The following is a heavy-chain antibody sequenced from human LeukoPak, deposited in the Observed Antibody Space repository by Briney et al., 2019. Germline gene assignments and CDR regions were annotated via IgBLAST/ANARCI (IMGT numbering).Heavy chain of an antibody. CDR1: GFTFSSYE. Sequence: PGGSLRLSCAASGFTFSSYEMNWVRQAPGKGLEWVSYISSSGSTIYYADSVKGRFTISRDNAKNSLYLQMNSLRAEDTAVYYCAKPYSYGRKDAFDIWGQGTMVTVSS. D-gene: IGHD5-18*01. CDR2: ISSSGSTI. J-gene: IGHJ3*02. V-gene: IGHV3-48*03. CDR3: AKPYSYGRKDAFDI.